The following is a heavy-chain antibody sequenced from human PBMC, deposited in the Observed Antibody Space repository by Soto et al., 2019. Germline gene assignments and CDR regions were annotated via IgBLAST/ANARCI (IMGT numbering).Heavy chain of an antibody. D-gene: IGHD2-2*02. CDR1: GYTFTGYY. V-gene: IGHV1-2*02. CDR3: ARDGVPAAIGGNWFDP. Sequence: ASVKVSCKASGYTFTGYYIHWVRQAPGQGLEWMGWINPNSGGTNYAQKFQGRVTMTRDTSISTAYMELSRLRSDDTAVYYCARDGVPAAIGGNWFDPWGQGTLVTVSS. CDR2: INPNSGGT. J-gene: IGHJ5*02.